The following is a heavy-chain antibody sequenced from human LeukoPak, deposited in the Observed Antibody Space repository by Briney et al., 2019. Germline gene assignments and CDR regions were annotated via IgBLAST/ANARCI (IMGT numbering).Heavy chain of an antibody. J-gene: IGHJ4*02. CDR3: AREPYYYDSSGYYYVDY. V-gene: IGHV4-30-4*08. CDR2: IYYSGST. Sequence: PSETLSLTCTVSGGSLSSGDYYWSWIRQPPGKGLEWIGYIYYSGSTYYNPSLKSRVTISVDTSKNQFSLKLSSVTAADTAVYYCAREPYYYDSSGYYYVDYWGQGTLVTVSS. CDR1: GGSLSSGDYY. D-gene: IGHD3-22*01.